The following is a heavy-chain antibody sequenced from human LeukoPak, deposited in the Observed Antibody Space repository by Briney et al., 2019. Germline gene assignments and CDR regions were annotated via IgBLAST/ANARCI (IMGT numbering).Heavy chain of an antibody. CDR2: IGTAGDT. J-gene: IGHJ4*02. V-gene: IGHV3-13*01. CDR1: GFTFSSYD. D-gene: IGHD3-10*01. Sequence: PGGSLRLSCAASGFTFSSYDMHWVRQATGKGLEWVSAIGTAGDTYYPGSVKGRFTISRENAKNSLYLQMNSLGAGDTAVYYCARSNMVRGVIDYWGQGTLVTVSS. CDR3: ARSNMVRGVIDY.